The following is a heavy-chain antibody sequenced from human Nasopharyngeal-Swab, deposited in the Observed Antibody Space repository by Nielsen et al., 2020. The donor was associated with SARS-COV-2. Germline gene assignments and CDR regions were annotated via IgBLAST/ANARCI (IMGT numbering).Heavy chain of an antibody. Sequence: GGSLRLSCAASGFTFSSYWMSWVRQAPGKGLEWVANIKQDGSEKYYVDSVKGRFTISRDNAKNSLYLQMNSLRAEDTAVYYCGKDMTAKYCSSTSCQREDAFDIWGQGTMVTVSS. V-gene: IGHV3-7*01. D-gene: IGHD2-2*01. J-gene: IGHJ3*02. CDR1: GFTFSSYW. CDR3: GKDMTAKYCSSTSCQREDAFDI. CDR2: IKQDGSEK.